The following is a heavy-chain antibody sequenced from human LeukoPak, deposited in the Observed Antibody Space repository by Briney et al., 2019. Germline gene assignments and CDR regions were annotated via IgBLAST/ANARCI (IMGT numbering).Heavy chain of an antibody. V-gene: IGHV3-48*01. CDR2: IGTSGNTI. CDR1: GFTFSGYI. D-gene: IGHD4-23*01. J-gene: IGHJ4*02. CDR3: ARDRWLDY. Sequence: PGGSLRLSCAASGFTFSGYIMNWVRQTPGKGLEWVSFIGTSGNTIYYADSVKGRFTVSRDNAKNSLFLQMNSLRAEDTAVYYCARDRWLDYWGQGTLVTVSS.